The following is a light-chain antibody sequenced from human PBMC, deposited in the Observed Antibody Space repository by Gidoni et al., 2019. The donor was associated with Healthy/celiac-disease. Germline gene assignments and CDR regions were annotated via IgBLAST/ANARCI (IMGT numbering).Light chain of an antibody. CDR2: DAS. J-gene: IGKJ1*01. CDR3: QQYNSYPPWT. CDR1: QSISSW. Sequence: DIQMTQSPSTLSASVGDRVTITCRASQSISSWLAWYQQKPGKAPKLLIYDASSLESGVPSRFSGSGSGTEFTLTISSLQPDDFATYYCQQYNSYPPWTFXXXTKVEIK. V-gene: IGKV1-5*01.